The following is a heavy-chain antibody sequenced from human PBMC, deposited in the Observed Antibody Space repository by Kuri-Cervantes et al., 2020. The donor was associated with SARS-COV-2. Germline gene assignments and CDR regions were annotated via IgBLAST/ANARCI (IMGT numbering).Heavy chain of an antibody. CDR3: AGSGSLDY. V-gene: IGHV3-48*02. Sequence: GGSLRLSCAASGFTFNKYGMNWVRQAPGKGLEWVAYISDRGSSIYYADSVKGRFTISRDNARNSLYLQMNSLTDDDAAVYYCAGSGSLDYWGQGTLVTVSS. CDR2: ISDRGSSI. J-gene: IGHJ4*02. D-gene: IGHD1-26*01. CDR1: GFTFNKYG.